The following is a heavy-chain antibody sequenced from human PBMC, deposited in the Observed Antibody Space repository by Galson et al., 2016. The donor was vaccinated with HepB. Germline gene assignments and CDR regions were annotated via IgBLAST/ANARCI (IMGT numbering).Heavy chain of an antibody. CDR3: AKRGSRAGDTWITMIRGDQIYYFDY. CDR2: ISGSGGST. D-gene: IGHD3-10*01. CDR1: GFTFSSYG. V-gene: IGHV3-23*01. J-gene: IGHJ4*02. Sequence: SLRLSCAASGFTFSSYGMSWVRQAPGKGLEWVSSISGSGGSTYYADSVKGRFTISSDNSKNTLYLQMNSLRAEDTAVYYCAKRGSRAGDTWITMIRGDQIYYFDYWGQGTLVTVSS.